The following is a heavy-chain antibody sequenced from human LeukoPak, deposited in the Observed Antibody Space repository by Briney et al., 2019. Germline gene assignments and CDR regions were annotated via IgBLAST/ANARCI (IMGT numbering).Heavy chain of an antibody. CDR3: ARYVSGSRQFDY. D-gene: IGHD1-26*01. Sequence: GGSLILSCAASGFTVSNNFMSWVRQAPGKGLEWVGRIRNKADSYTTEYAASVKGRFTISRDDSANSLYLQMNSLKPEDTAVYYCARYVSGSRQFDYWGQGTLVTVSS. J-gene: IGHJ4*02. CDR1: GFTVSNNF. V-gene: IGHV3-72*01. CDR2: IRNKADSYTT.